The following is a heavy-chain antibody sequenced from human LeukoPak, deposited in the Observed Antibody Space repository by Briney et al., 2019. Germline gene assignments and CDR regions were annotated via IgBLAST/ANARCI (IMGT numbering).Heavy chain of an antibody. Sequence: PGGSLRLSCAASGFTFDDYGMNWVRQAPGKGLEWVSSINSGSSKIYYADSVKGRFTISRDNAKKSLYLQMNSLRAEDTAVYYCARGPLVRVDYWGQGTLVTVSS. CDR3: ARGPLVRVDY. D-gene: IGHD6-6*01. CDR2: INSGSSKI. CDR1: GFTFDDYG. J-gene: IGHJ4*02. V-gene: IGHV3-21*01.